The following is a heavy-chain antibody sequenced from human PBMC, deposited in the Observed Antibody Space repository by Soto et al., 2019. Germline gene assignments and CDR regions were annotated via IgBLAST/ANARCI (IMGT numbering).Heavy chain of an antibody. Sequence: GXSSKLAYKAAVGNISSDAISWLRQTPGQRFEGMGGVIPIFATPIYAQKFEGRVTITADESTNTAYLEVTGLRSDDTAVYYCARDRVKSWVRAVIKTTPTNTMDVWGQGTTVTVSS. V-gene: IGHV1-69*13. J-gene: IGHJ6*02. CDR1: VGNISSDA. D-gene: IGHD3-10*01. CDR3: ARDRVKSWVRAVIKTTPTNTMDV. CDR2: VIPIFATP.